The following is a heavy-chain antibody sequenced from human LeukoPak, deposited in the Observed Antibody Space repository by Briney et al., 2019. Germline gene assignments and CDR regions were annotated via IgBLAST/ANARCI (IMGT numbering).Heavy chain of an antibody. D-gene: IGHD3-10*01. CDR3: ARHYGP. CDR2: IYDSGST. V-gene: IGHV4-39*01. J-gene: IGHJ5*02. Sequence: GSLRLSCAASGFTFSSYSMNWVRQAPGKGLEWIGSIYDSGSTYYNPSLKSRVTISVDTSKNQFSQKLNSVTAADTAVYYCARHYGPWGQGTLVTVSS. CDR1: GFTFSSYSMN.